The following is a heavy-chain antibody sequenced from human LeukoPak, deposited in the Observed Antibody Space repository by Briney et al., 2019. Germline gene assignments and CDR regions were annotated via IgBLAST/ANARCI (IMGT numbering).Heavy chain of an antibody. Sequence: GGSLRLSCAASGFTFSSYGMHWVRQAPGKGLEWVAVISYDGSNKYYADPVKGRFTISRDNSKNTLYLQMNSLRAEDTAVYYGAKDGRGTTDYWGQGTLVTVSS. CDR3: AKDGRGTTDY. CDR2: ISYDGSNK. D-gene: IGHD1-26*01. CDR1: GFTFSSYG. J-gene: IGHJ4*02. V-gene: IGHV3-30*18.